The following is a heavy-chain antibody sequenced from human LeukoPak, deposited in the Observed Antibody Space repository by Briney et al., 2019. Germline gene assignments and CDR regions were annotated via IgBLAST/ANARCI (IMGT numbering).Heavy chain of an antibody. V-gene: IGHV4-30-4*01. CDR3: ARGLGSSWYGD. CDR1: GGSISSGDYY. D-gene: IGHD6-13*01. J-gene: IGHJ4*02. CDR2: IYYSGST. Sequence: PSETLSLTCTVSGGSISSGDYYRTWIRQPPGKGLEWIGYIYYSGSTYCNPSLKSRLIISVDTSKNQFSLKLSSVTAADTAVYYCARGLGSSWYGDWGQGTLVTVSS.